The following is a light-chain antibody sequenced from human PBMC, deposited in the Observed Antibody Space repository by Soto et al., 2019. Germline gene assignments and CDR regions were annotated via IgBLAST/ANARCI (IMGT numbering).Light chain of an antibody. CDR3: QVWDSDSDHVV. Sequence: SYELTQPPSVSVAPGQTASISCGGYNLEFKSVHWYQQRPGQAPVLVVFDDRDRPSGIPDRFSGASSGNTATLTISRVEAGDESDFYCQVWDSDSDHVVFCGGTKLTVL. CDR1: NLEFKS. CDR2: DDR. J-gene: IGLJ2*01. V-gene: IGLV3-21*02.